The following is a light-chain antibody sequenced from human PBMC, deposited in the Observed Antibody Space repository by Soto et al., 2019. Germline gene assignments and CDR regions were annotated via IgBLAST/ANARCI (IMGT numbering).Light chain of an antibody. V-gene: IGKV3-11*01. CDR1: ESVSTF. CDR3: QQRSNWPWT. Sequence: EIVLTQSPATLSLSPGERATLSCRASESVSTFLAWYQQKPGQAPRLLIYEASSRATGIPARFSGGGSGTVFTLTISRLEPEDFAVYYGQQRSNWPWTFGQGTKVEI. CDR2: EAS. J-gene: IGKJ1*01.